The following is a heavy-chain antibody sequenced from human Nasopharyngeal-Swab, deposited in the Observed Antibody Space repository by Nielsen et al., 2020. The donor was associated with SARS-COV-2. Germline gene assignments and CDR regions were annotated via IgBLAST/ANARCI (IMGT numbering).Heavy chain of an antibody. CDR3: AKVRFSMHFFDMDV. D-gene: IGHD3-3*01. Sequence: GGSLRLSCAASGYTFSSYAMNWVRQAPGKGLEWVSTSASDDNTFYADSVKGRFTISRDKSKSTVHLQMNSLRAEGTAVYFCAKVRFSMHFFDMDVWGQGTTVTVSS. CDR1: GYTFSSYA. J-gene: IGHJ6*02. V-gene: IGHV3-23*01. CDR2: SASDDNT.